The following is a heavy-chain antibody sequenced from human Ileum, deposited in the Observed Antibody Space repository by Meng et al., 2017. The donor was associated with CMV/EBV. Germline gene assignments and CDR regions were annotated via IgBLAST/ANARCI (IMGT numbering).Heavy chain of an antibody. D-gene: IGHD5-24*01. Sequence: QVQPQESGPGLVKPSQTLSLTCTVSGDSVSGGTYSWNWIRQPAGKGLEWIGRIYTTGTTNYNPSLKSRVIISSDTSNNQFSLELTSVTAADTAVYYCARGANGFNLGFFDSWGQGSLVTVSS. CDR3: ARGANGFNLGFFDS. J-gene: IGHJ4*02. V-gene: IGHV4-61*02. CDR2: IYTTGTT. CDR1: GDSVSGGTYS.